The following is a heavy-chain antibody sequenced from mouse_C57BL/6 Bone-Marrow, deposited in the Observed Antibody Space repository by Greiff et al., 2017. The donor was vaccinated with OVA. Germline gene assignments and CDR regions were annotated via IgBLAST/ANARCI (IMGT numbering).Heavy chain of an antibody. CDR3: ARQGLYDGYYGDYAMDY. J-gene: IGHJ4*01. V-gene: IGHV2-6-1*01. D-gene: IGHD2-3*01. CDR1: GFSLTSYG. CDR2: IWSDGST. Sequence: VKLVESGPGLVAPSQSLSITCTVSGFSLTSYGVHWVRQPPGKGLEWLVVIWSDGSTTYNSALKSRLSISKDNSKSQVFLKMNSLQTDDTAMYYCARQGLYDGYYGDYAMDYWGQGTSVTVSS.